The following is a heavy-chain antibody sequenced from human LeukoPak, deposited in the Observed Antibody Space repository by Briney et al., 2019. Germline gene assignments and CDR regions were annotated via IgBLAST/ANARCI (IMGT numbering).Heavy chain of an antibody. Sequence: GASVKVSCKASGYTFTGYYMHWVRQAPGQGLEWMGWINPNSGGTNYAQKFQGRVTMTRDTSISTAYMEPSRLRSDDTAVYYCARDVGVRGVIMSYWGQGTLVTVSS. D-gene: IGHD3-10*01. CDR3: ARDVGVRGVIMSY. CDR2: INPNSGGT. CDR1: GYTFTGYY. V-gene: IGHV1-2*02. J-gene: IGHJ4*02.